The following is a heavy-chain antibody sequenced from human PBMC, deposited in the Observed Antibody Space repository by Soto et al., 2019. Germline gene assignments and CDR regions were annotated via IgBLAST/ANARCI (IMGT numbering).Heavy chain of an antibody. J-gene: IGHJ4*02. CDR3: ARDPYYDFWSGYPNFDY. CDR1: GYTFTSYG. CDR2: ISAYNGNT. V-gene: IGHV1-18*01. D-gene: IGHD3-3*01. Sequence: SSVKVSCKASGYTFTSYGISWVRQAPGQGLEWMGWISAYNGNTNYAQKLQGRVTVTTDTSTSTAYMELRSLRSDDTAVYYCARDPYYDFWSGYPNFDYWGQGTLVTVSS.